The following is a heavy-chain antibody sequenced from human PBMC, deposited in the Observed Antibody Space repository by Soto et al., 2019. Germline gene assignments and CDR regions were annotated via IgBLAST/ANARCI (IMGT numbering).Heavy chain of an antibody. CDR1: GGSFSGYY. D-gene: IGHD1-26*01. J-gene: IGHJ3*02. CDR2: INHSGST. Sequence: QVQLQQWGAGLLKPSETLSLSCAVYGGSFSGYYWSWIRQPPGKGLEWIGEINHSGSTNYNPYLKSRVSISVDTSKNQFSLKLSSVTAADTAVYYCHGATCAFDIWGQGTTVTVSS. V-gene: IGHV4-34*01. CDR3: HGATCAFDI.